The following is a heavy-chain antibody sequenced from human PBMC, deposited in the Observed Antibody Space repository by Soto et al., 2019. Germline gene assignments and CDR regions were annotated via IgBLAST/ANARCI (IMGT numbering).Heavy chain of an antibody. V-gene: IGHV3-64D*06. CDR2: ISSNGGST. Sequence: GGSLRLSCSASGFTFSSYAMYWVRQAPGKGLEYVSAISSNGGSTYYADSVKGRFTISRDNSKNTLYLQMSSLRAEDTAVYYCVVYGSGIIVAFDIWGQGTMVTVSS. CDR1: GFTFSSYA. CDR3: VVYGSGIIVAFDI. D-gene: IGHD3-10*01. J-gene: IGHJ3*02.